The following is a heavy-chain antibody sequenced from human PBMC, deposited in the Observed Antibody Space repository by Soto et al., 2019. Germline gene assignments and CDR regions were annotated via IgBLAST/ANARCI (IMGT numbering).Heavy chain of an antibody. CDR1: GYTFTGYY. CDR3: ARVGIVAGSANVADFDI. CDR2: INPNSGGT. D-gene: IGHD6-19*01. J-gene: IGHJ3*02. Sequence: ASVKVSCKASGYTFTGYYMHWVRRAPGQGLEWMGWINPNSGGTNYAQKFQGWVTMTRDTSISTAYLELSRLRSDDPAVYYCARVGIVAGSANVADFDIWGQGTMVTVSS. V-gene: IGHV1-2*04.